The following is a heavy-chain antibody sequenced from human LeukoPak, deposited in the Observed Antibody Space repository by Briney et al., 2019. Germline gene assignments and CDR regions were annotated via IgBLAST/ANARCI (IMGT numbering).Heavy chain of an antibody. CDR1: GYTFTTNY. V-gene: IGHV1-46*01. D-gene: IGHD3-22*01. J-gene: IGHJ4*02. CDR3: ARAALLYDSSGYYYFDY. CDR2: INPSAGST. Sequence: GASVKVSCKASGYTFTTNYIHWVRQAPGQGLEWIGTINPSAGSTSYAQKFQDRVTMTRDTSTNTVYMELSSLRSEDTAVYSCARAALLYDSSGYYYFDYWGQGTLVTVSS.